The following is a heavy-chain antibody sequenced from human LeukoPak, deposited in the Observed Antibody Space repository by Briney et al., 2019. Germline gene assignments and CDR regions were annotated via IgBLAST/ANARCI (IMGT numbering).Heavy chain of an antibody. CDR2: IIPIFGTA. D-gene: IGHD1-1*01. J-gene: IGHJ3*02. V-gene: IGHV1-69*01. Sequence: SVTVSCRASGGTVNIYDKRWVRQAPGQGSEGMGAIIPIFGTATYAPNFHGTVTIPADESTSTAYMELSSLRSEDTAVYYCARRTQGNWNDVAFDIWGQGTIVTVSS. CDR1: GGTVNIYD. CDR3: ARRTQGNWNDVAFDI.